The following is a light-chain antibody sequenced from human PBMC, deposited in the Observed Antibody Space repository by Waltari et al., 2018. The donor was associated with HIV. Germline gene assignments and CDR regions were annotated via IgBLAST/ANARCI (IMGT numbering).Light chain of an antibody. J-gene: IGKJ4*01. CDR2: GAP. CDR1: QSVSSN. Sequence: EIVMTQSPATLSVSPGERATLSCGASQSVSSNLAWYQQTPGQAPRLLIYGAPTRATGIPARFSGSGSGTEFTLTISSLQSEDFAVYYCQQYNNWPPLTFGGGTKVEIK. V-gene: IGKV3-15*01. CDR3: QQYNNWPPLT.